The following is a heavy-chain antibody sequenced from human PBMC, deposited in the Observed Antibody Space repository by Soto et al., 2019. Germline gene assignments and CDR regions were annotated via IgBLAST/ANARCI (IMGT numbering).Heavy chain of an antibody. J-gene: IGHJ4*02. V-gene: IGHV3-64D*06. Sequence: PGGSLRLSCSASGVAFASYSMHWFRQPPGQGPEYVSAISDNGRSTYYADSVKGRFTISRDNSKNALYLQMSSLRTEDTAIFYCVKGAQYSGRYYSFDYWGQGTPVTVSS. CDR2: ISDNGRST. CDR1: GVAFASYS. CDR3: VKGAQYSGRYYSFDY. D-gene: IGHD1-26*01.